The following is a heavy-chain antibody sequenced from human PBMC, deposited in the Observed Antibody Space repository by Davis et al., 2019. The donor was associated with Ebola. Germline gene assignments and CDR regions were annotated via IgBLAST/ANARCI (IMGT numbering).Heavy chain of an antibody. CDR2: IRPYNGNT. CDR1: GYTFINYG. CDR3: ARGGDMVVVVAAGDY. D-gene: IGHD2-15*01. Sequence: ASVKVSCKASGYTFINYGISWVRQAPGQGLEWMGEIRPYNGNTNYAQKVQGRVTMTTDTSTSTAYMELRSLRSDDTAVYYCARGGDMVVVVAAGDYWGQGTLVTVSS. J-gene: IGHJ4*02. V-gene: IGHV1-18*04.